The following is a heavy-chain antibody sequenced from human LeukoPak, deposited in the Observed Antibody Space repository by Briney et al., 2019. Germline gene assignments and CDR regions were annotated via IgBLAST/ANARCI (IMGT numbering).Heavy chain of an antibody. Sequence: GGSLRLSCAASGFTFSSYAMHWVRQAPGKGLEYVSAVSSSGGSTYYANSVKGRFTISRDNSKNTLYLQMGSLRAEDMAVYYCARDRSYGYYYYYYMDVWGKGTTVTVSS. CDR1: GFTFSSYA. V-gene: IGHV3-64*01. CDR2: VSSSGGST. D-gene: IGHD5-18*01. J-gene: IGHJ6*03. CDR3: ARDRSYGYYYYYYMDV.